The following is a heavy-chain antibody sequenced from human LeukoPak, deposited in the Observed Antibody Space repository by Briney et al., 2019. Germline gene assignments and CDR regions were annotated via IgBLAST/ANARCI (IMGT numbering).Heavy chain of an antibody. CDR3: ARELGDNWNDGRWP. CDR1: GFTFSSYS. D-gene: IGHD1-20*01. J-gene: IGHJ5*02. CDR2: ISSSSSYI. Sequence: PGGSLRLSCTASGFTFSSYSMNWVRQAPGKGLEWVSSISSSSSYIYYADSVKGRFTISRDNAKNSLYLQMNSLRAEDTAVYYCARELGDNWNDGRWPWGQGTLVTVSS. V-gene: IGHV3-21*01.